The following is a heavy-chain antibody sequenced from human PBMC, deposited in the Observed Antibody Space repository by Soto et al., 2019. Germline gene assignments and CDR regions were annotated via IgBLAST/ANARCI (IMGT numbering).Heavy chain of an antibody. D-gene: IGHD3-9*01. CDR3: ARDKESYDIFTGYYRLSWFDL. CDR2: IIPIFGTA. CDR1: GGTFSSYA. Sequence: SVKVSCKASGGTFSSYAISWVRQAPGQGLEWMGGIIPIFGTANYAQKFQGRVTITADESTSTAYMELSSLRSEDTAVYYCARDKESYDIFTGYYRLSWFDLLSQGTL. V-gene: IGHV1-69*13. J-gene: IGHJ5*02.